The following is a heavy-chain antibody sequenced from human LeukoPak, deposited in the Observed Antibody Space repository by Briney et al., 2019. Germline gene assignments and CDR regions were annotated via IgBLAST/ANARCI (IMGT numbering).Heavy chain of an antibody. J-gene: IGHJ6*03. CDR1: GGSISSYY. CDR2: IYYSGST. CDR3: ARVASGYSIYYYYYYMAV. Sequence: PSETLSLTCTVSGGSISSYYWSWIRQPPGKGLEWIGYIYYSGSTNYNPSLKSRVTISVDTSKNQFSLKLSSVTAADTAVYYCARVASGYSIYYYYYYMAVWGKGTRSPSP. V-gene: IGHV4-59*01. D-gene: IGHD3-3*01.